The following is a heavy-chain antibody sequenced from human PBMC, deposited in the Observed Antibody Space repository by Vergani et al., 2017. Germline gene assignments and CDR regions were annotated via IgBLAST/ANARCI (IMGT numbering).Heavy chain of an antibody. Sequence: EVHLLESGGGLVQPGGSLRLSCAASGFTFSSYSMNWVRQAPGKGLEWVSYISSSSSTIYYADSVKGRFTISRDNAKNSLYLQMNSLRAEDTAVYYCARDMSLWYWGQGTLVTVSS. CDR1: GFTFSSYS. CDR2: ISSSSSTI. J-gene: IGHJ4*02. CDR3: ARDMSLWY. V-gene: IGHV3-48*01. D-gene: IGHD3/OR15-3a*01.